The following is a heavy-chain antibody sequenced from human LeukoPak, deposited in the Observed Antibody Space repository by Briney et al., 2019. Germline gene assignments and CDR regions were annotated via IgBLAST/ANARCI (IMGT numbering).Heavy chain of an antibody. CDR1: GFTFSDYA. CDR2: INVGGATA. J-gene: IGHJ4*02. CDR3: CFGVLSSVFFDY. V-gene: IGHV3-23*01. D-gene: IGHD3-3*01. Sequence: GGSLRLSCSASGFTFSDYALNWVRQASGKGLVWVSTINVGGATAYYADSVKGRFTTSRDTSKNTLYLYMNSLRAEDTALYYCCFGVLSSVFFDYWGQGTPVTVSS.